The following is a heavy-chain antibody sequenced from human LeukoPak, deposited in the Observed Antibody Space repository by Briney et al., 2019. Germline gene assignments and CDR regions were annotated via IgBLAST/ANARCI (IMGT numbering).Heavy chain of an antibody. J-gene: IGHJ4*02. CDR1: EFTFGSYA. CDR2: ISSDGSNK. Sequence: GGSLRLSCVASEFTFGSYALHWVRQAPGKGLEWVAFISSDGSNKYYADSAKGRFTISRDNSKNTLFLQMNSLRAEDTAVYYCAKDLNDYGGNPNFDYWGQGALVTVSS. V-gene: IGHV3-30-3*02. D-gene: IGHD4-23*01. CDR3: AKDLNDYGGNPNFDY.